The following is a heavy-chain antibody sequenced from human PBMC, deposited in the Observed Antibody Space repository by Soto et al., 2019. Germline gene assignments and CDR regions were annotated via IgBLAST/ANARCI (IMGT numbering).Heavy chain of an antibody. V-gene: IGHV4-31*03. CDR1: CGAISSGCDY. D-gene: IGHD3-3*01. J-gene: IGHJ4*02. CDR2: IYYSGST. CDR3: ARYYDFPRYYFDY. Sequence: SETLSLTCTVSCGAISSGCDYWSWIRQHPGKGLEWIGYIYYSGSTYYNPSLKSRVTISVDTSKNQFSLKLSSVTAADTAVYDCARYYDFPRYYFDYWGQGTLVTVSS.